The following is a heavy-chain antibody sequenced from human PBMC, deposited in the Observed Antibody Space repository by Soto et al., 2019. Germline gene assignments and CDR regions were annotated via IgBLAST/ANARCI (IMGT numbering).Heavy chain of an antibody. CDR3: ATDAYTKSRTSPHDSGGLDN. CDR2: ISSDGKTK. CDR1: GFTFPFFD. Sequence: GGSLRLSCGTSGFTFPFFDMHWVRQAPGKGLEWVAMISSDGKTKDYVDSVKGRFSVSRDNSNSTVFLQLSNLRSEDTAVYFCATDAYTKSRTSPHDSGGLDNWGRGTLVTVSS. D-gene: IGHD1-1*01. J-gene: IGHJ4*02. V-gene: IGHV3-30*03.